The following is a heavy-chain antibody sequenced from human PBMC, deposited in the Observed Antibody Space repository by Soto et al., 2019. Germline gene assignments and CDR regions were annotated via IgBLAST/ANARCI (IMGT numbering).Heavy chain of an antibody. CDR3: ARAASGCAHGYYYYGMDV. J-gene: IGHJ6*02. CDR2: ISSSSSTI. D-gene: IGHD5-12*01. V-gene: IGHV3-48*01. CDR1: GFTFSSYS. Sequence: EVQLVESGGGLVQPGGSLRLSCAASGFTFSSYSMNWVRQAPGKGLEWVSYISSSSSTIYYADSVKGRFTISRDNAKNSLYLQMSSPRAEDTAVYYCARAASGCAHGYYYYGMDVWGQGTTVTVSS.